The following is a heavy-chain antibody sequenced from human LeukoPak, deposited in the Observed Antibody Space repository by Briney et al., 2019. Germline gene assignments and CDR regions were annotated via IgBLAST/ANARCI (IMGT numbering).Heavy chain of an antibody. J-gene: IGHJ4*02. CDR2: IKEDGSEK. V-gene: IGHV3-7*01. CDR3: VSASGSPFDD. D-gene: IGHD3-10*01. CDR1: GFTFGGYA. Sequence: PGGSLRLSCTASGFTFGGYAMSWVRQAPGKGLEWVANIKEDGSEKYYVDSVKGRFTISRDNAKNSLYLQVNSLRAEDTAVYFCVSASGSPFDDWGQGTLVTVSS.